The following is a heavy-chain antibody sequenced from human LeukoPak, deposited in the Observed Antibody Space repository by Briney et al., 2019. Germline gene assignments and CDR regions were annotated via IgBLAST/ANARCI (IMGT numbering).Heavy chain of an antibody. V-gene: IGHV1-2*02. Sequence: ASVKVSCKASGYTFTGYYMHWVRQAPGQGLEWMGWINPNSGGTNYAQKFQGRVTMTRDTSISTAYMELSRLRSDDTAVYYCARAATRDGGDFDYWGQGTLVTVSS. J-gene: IGHJ4*02. CDR1: GYTFTGYY. D-gene: IGHD2-21*02. CDR3: ARAATRDGGDFDY. CDR2: INPNSGGT.